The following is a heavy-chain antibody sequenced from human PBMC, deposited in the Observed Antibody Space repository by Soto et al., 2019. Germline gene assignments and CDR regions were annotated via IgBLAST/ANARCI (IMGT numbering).Heavy chain of an antibody. Sequence: SETLSLTCTVSGGSISNSYWNWIRQPPGKGLEWIGYIYYSGSTNYNPSIKSRVTISVDTSKNQFSLKLSSVTAADTAVYYCARHPFMTAPFDYWGQGILVTVSS. CDR3: ARHPFMTAPFDY. V-gene: IGHV4-59*08. J-gene: IGHJ4*02. CDR2: IYYSGST. CDR1: GGSISNSY. D-gene: IGHD2-21*02.